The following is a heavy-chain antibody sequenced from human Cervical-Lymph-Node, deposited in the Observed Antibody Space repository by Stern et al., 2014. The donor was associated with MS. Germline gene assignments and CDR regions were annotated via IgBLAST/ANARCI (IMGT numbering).Heavy chain of an antibody. V-gene: IGHV3-9*01. CDR2: ISGNGGSR. CDR1: GFTFDDFA. CDR3: AKTLGRSYHDPFDM. D-gene: IGHD3-16*02. J-gene: IGHJ3*02. Sequence: VQLVESGGGLVQPGRSLRLSCVASGFTFDDFAMHWVRQAPGKGLEWVSGISGNGGSRTSADSVKDRVTISRDNAKNSLYLQMSSLRPEDTAFYYCAKTLGRSYHDPFDMWGQGTMVIVSS.